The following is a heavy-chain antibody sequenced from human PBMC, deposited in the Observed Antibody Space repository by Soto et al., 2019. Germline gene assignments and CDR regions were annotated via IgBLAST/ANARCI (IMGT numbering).Heavy chain of an antibody. CDR1: GYTFTTYV. Sequence: QVQLVQSGAEVKKPGASVKVSCKASGYTFTTYVMHWVRQAPGQRLEWMGWINAGNDNTKYSQKCQGGVTTTRGTSASTGKTELSSLSSEATAVEYCARVGHYYYGMDVWGQGTTVTVSS. D-gene: IGHD3-3*01. CDR2: INAGNDNT. V-gene: IGHV1-3*01. CDR3: ARVGHYYYGMDV. J-gene: IGHJ6*02.